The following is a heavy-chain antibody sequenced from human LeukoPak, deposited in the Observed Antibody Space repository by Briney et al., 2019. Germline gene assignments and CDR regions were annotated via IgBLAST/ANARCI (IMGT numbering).Heavy chain of an antibody. J-gene: IGHJ5*02. CDR2: IYPGDSDT. CDR3: ARRPGAYINWFDP. CDR1: GYSFTSHW. D-gene: IGHD7-27*01. V-gene: IGHV5-51*01. Sequence: GESLKISCKGSGYSFTSHWIGWVRQMPGKGLEWMGIIYPGDSDTRYSPSFQGQVTISADKPISTAYLQWRSLRASDTAMYYCARRPGAYINWFDPWGQGTLVTVSS.